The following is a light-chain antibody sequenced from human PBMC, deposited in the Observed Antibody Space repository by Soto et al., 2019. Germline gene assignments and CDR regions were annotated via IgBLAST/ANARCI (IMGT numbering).Light chain of an antibody. CDR3: QQYGGSTRT. CDR1: QSVTTQ. CDR2: GAS. Sequence: IVLTQSPGTLSLSPGERATLSCRASQSVTTQLAWYQQKPGQAPRLIIHGASSRATGVPDRITGSGSGTDFTLSISILEPEDFAVYYCQQYGGSTRTFGQGTKVDIK. V-gene: IGKV3-20*01. J-gene: IGKJ1*01.